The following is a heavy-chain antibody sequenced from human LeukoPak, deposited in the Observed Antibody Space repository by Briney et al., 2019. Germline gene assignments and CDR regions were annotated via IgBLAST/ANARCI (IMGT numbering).Heavy chain of an antibody. J-gene: IGHJ5*02. CDR1: GGSISSSYW. CDR3: ARGLHVWGSYRTNWFDP. Sequence: SGTLSLTCTVSGGSISSSYWWSWVRQPPGKGLEWIGEISHSGSTNYNSNPSLKSRVTISVDKSKNQFSLQLNSVTAADTAVYYCARGLHVWGSYRTNWFDPWGQGTLVTVSS. CDR2: ISHSGST. V-gene: IGHV4-4*02. D-gene: IGHD3-16*02.